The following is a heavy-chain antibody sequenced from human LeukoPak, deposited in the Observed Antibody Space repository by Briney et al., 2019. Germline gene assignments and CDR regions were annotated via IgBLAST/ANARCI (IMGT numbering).Heavy chain of an antibody. CDR3: ARGERGMTTASDWFDP. V-gene: IGHV1-69*04. D-gene: IGHD4-17*01. CDR1: GGTFSSYA. J-gene: IGHJ5*02. CDR2: IIPILGIA. Sequence: SVKVSCKASGGTFSSYAISWVRQAPGQGLEWMGRIIPILGIANYAQKFQGRVTITADKSTSTAYMELSSLRSEDTAVYYCARGERGMTTASDWFDPWGQGTLVTVSS.